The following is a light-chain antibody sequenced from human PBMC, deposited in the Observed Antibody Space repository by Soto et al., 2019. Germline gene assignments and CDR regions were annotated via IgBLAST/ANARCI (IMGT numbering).Light chain of an antibody. CDR2: AND. J-gene: IGLJ2*01. CDR3: QSYDTSLPGLL. CDR1: KSNIGANYN. Sequence: QSVLTQPPSVSGAPGQRVTISCNGSKSNIGANYNVNWYQQSPGTAPKLLIYANDNRPSGVPQRFSGSKSGTSASLAITGLQIEDEADYYCQSYDTSLPGLLFGVGTKVTVL. V-gene: IGLV1-40*01.